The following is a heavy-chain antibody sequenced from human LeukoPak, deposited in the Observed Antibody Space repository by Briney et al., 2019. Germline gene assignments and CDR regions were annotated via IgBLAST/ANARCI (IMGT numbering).Heavy chain of an antibody. V-gene: IGHV3-13*01. Sequence: GGSLRLSCAASGFTFGDYDMHWVRQATGNGLEWVSAIRSIGDRFYSGSVKGRFTISRENAKNTLYLEMNSLRVGDTAVYYCARLYSSGRYANAFDIWGQGTVVTVSS. CDR2: IRSIGDR. CDR1: GFTFGDYD. CDR3: ARLYSSGRYANAFDI. D-gene: IGHD6-19*01. J-gene: IGHJ3*02.